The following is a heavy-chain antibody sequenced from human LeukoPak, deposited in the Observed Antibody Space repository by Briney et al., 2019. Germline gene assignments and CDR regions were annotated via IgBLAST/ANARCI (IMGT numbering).Heavy chain of an antibody. CDR1: GFTFSSYG. V-gene: IGHV3-33*01. CDR3: ARETGIAATRRSLDY. J-gene: IGHJ4*02. D-gene: IGHD2-15*01. CDR2: IWYDGSNK. Sequence: GGSLRLSCAASGFTFSSYGMHWVRQAPGKGLEWVAVIWYDGSNKYYADSVKSRFTISRDNSKNTLYLQMNSLRAEDTAVYYCARETGIAATRRSLDYWGQGTLVTVSS.